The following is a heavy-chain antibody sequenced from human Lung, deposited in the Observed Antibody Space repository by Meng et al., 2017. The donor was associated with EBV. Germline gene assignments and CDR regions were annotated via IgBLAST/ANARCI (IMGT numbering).Heavy chain of an antibody. J-gene: IGHJ4*02. CDR3: ARGGMTTVTTYYFNY. V-gene: IGHV4-34*01. CDR2: INHSGST. D-gene: IGHD4-17*01. CDR1: GGSFSGYY. Sequence: QVQLKQWGAGLLKPSDTLSLPCAVYGGSFSGYYWSWIRQPPGKGLEWIGEINHSGSTNYNPSLKSRVTISVDTSKNQFSLKLSSVTAADTAVYYCARGGMTTVTTYYFNYWGQGTLVTVS.